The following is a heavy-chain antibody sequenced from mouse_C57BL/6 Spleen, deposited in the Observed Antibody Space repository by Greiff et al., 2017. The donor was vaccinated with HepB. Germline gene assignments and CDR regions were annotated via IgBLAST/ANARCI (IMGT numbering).Heavy chain of an antibody. CDR1: GFTFSSYG. J-gene: IGHJ1*03. CDR2: ISSGGSYT. D-gene: IGHD1-1*01. V-gene: IGHV5-6*01. CDR3: ERQGYGSSSSYWYFDV. Sequence: EVMLVESGGDLVKPGGSLKLSCAASGFTFSSYGMSWVRQTPDKRLEWVATISSGGSYTYYPDSVKGRFTISRDNAKNTLYLQMSSLKSEDTAMYYCERQGYGSSSSYWYFDVWGTGTTVTVSS.